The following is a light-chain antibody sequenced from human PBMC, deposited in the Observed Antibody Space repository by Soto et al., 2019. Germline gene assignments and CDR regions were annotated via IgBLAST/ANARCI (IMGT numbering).Light chain of an antibody. J-gene: IGLJ2*01. CDR2: GDN. CDR1: SSNIGRNT. V-gene: IGLV1-44*01. CDR3: AAWADSLSGPV. Sequence: QSVLTQPPSASGTPGQRVTMSCSGGSSNIGRNTVSWYQQLPGTAPKVLISGDNQRSSGVPDRFSGSKSGTSASLAISGLQSEDEADYYCAAWADSLSGPVFGGGTKVTVL.